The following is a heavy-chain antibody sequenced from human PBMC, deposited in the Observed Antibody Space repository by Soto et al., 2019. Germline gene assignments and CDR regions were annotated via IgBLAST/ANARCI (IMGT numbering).Heavy chain of an antibody. CDR2: MTPSGYI. D-gene: IGHD6-25*01. CDR3: ARYQEAAAFND. CDR1: GFPFTSLD. V-gene: IGHV1-8*01. J-gene: IGHJ4*02. Sequence: QVQLVQSGAEVRKAGASVKVSCKASGFPFTSLDINWVRQAPGQGLEWVGYMTPSGYIGFAQKFRGRVSMTRDASTSTVSMELSSLGSDDTDVYYCARYQEAAAFNDWGQGTLVTVSS.